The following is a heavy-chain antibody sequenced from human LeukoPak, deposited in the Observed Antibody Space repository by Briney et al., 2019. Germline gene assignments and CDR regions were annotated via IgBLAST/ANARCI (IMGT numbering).Heavy chain of an antibody. CDR1: GFTFSNYA. Sequence: PGGSLRLSCAASGFTFSNYAMNWVRQAPGKGLEWVSSISSSGGSTYYADSVKGRFTISRDNSKHTLSLQMSSLRAEDTAVYYCTTRLRNHFDYWGQGTQVTVSS. CDR2: ISSSGGST. D-gene: IGHD5-12*01. CDR3: TTRLRNHFDY. V-gene: IGHV3-23*01. J-gene: IGHJ4*02.